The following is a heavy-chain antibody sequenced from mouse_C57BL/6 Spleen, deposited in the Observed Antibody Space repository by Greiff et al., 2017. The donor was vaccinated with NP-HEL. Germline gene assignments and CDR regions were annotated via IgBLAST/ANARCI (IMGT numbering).Heavy chain of an antibody. CDR1: GYTFTSYW. J-gene: IGHJ4*01. CDR3: AKYINSFYAMDY. Sequence: QVQLQQPGTELVKPGASVKLSCKASGYTFTSYWMHWVKQRPGQGLEWIGNINPSNGGTNYNEKFKSKATLTVDKSSSTAYMQLSSLTSEDSAVSYCAKYINSFYAMDYWGQGTSVTVSS. D-gene: IGHD2-5*01. CDR2: INPSNGGT. V-gene: IGHV1-53*01.